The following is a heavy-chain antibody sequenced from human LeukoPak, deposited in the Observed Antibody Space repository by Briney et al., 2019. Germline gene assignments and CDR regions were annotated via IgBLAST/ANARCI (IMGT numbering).Heavy chain of an antibody. CDR1: GYTFTGYY. Sequence: ASVKVSCKASGYTFTGYYMHWVRQAPGQGLEWMGWINSNSGGTNYAQKFQGRVTMTRDTSISTAYMELSRLRSDDTAVYYCATDTRGYSSYDPWGQGTLVTVSS. D-gene: IGHD5-18*01. J-gene: IGHJ5*02. CDR2: INSNSGGT. V-gene: IGHV1-2*02. CDR3: ATDTRGYSSYDP.